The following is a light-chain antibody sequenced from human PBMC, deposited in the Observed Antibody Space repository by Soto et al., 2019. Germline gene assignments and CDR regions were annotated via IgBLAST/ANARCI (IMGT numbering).Light chain of an antibody. J-gene: IGKJ1*01. Sequence: EIVLTQSPGTLSLSPGERATLSCRASQSVSSSYLAWYQQKPGQAPRLLIYDASTRATGIPDRISGSGSGTDFTLTISRLEPEDFAVYYCQQYGSSPWTFGQGTRVKIK. V-gene: IGKV3-20*01. CDR1: QSVSSSY. CDR2: DAS. CDR3: QQYGSSPWT.